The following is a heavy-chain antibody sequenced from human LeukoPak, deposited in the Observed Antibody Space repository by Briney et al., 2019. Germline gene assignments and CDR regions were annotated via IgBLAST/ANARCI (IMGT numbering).Heavy chain of an antibody. J-gene: IGHJ5*02. V-gene: IGHV1-2*02. CDR1: GYTFAGYY. Sequence: ASVKVSCKASGYTFAGYYMHWVRQAPGQGLEWMGWINPNSSGTNYAQKFQGRVTMTRDTSISTAYMELSRLRSDDTAVYYCARGYYYDSSGYGPWGQGTLVTVSS. CDR3: ARGYYYDSSGYGP. CDR2: INPNSSGT. D-gene: IGHD3-22*01.